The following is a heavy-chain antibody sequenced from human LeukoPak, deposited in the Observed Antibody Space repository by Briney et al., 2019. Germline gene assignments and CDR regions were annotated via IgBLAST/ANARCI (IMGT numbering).Heavy chain of an antibody. CDR2: IYYSGTT. V-gene: IGHV4-39*01. D-gene: IGHD4-17*01. Sequence: PSETLSLTCTVSGGSISSSGYWWGWIRQPPGKGLEWIGTIYYSGTTYYNPSLKSRVTISADTSKNQFSLEVNAVTAADTAVYYFAKRDYGVGFEYWGQGTLVTVSS. J-gene: IGHJ4*02. CDR3: AKRDYGVGFEY. CDR1: GGSISSSGYW.